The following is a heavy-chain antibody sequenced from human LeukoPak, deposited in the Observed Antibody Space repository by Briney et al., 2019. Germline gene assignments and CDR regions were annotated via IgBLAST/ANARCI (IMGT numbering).Heavy chain of an antibody. CDR1: GGSFSSYY. D-gene: IGHD3-22*01. J-gene: IGHJ6*03. V-gene: IGHV4-59*01. Sequence: SETLSLTCAVSGGSFSSYYWSWIRQPPGKGLEWIGYIYYSGSTNYNPSLKSRVTISVDTSKNQFSLKLNSVTAADTAVYYCARSSEGRYYYDSSGYSYYYYMDVWGKGTTVTISS. CDR3: ARSSEGRYYYDSSGYSYYYYMDV. CDR2: IYYSGST.